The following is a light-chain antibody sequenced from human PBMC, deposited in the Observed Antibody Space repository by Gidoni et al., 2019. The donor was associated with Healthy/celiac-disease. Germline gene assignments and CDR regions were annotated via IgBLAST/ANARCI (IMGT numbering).Light chain of an antibody. Sequence: YVLTHPPSVSVAPGKTARITCGGTNIGSKSVHWHQQKPGQAPVLVIYYDSDRPSGIPERFSGSNSGNTATLTISRVEAGDEADYYCQVWDSSSDHVVFGGGTKLTVL. J-gene: IGLJ2*01. CDR3: QVWDSSSDHVV. V-gene: IGLV3-21*04. CDR1: NIGSKS. CDR2: YDS.